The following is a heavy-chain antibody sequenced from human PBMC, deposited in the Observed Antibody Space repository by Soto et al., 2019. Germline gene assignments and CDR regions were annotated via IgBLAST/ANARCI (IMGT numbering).Heavy chain of an antibody. J-gene: IGHJ4*02. V-gene: IGHV1-69*08. D-gene: IGHD5-18*01. CDR3: ARDARYSYGPLPDY. CDR2: IIPILGIA. Sequence: HVQLVQSGAEVKKPGSSVKVSCKASGGTFSSYTISWVRQAPGQGLEWMGRIIPILGIANYAQKFQGRVTITADKSTSTAYMELSSLRSEDTAVYYCARDARYSYGPLPDYWGQGTLVTVSS. CDR1: GGTFSSYT.